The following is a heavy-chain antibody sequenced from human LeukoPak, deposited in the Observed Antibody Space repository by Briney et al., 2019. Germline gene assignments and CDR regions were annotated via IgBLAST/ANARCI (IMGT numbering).Heavy chain of an antibody. Sequence: GGSLRLSCAASGFTFSSYWMSWVRQAPGKGLEWVANIKQDGSEKYYVDSVKGRFTISRDNAKNSLYLQMNSLRAEDTAVYYCARTPWFGELFYFDYWGQGTLVTVSS. CDR3: ARTPWFGELFYFDY. D-gene: IGHD3-10*01. J-gene: IGHJ4*02. CDR2: IKQDGSEK. V-gene: IGHV3-7*01. CDR1: GFTFSSYW.